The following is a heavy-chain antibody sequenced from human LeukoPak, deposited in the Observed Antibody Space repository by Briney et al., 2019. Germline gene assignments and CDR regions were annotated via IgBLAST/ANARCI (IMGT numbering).Heavy chain of an antibody. CDR2: IYPADSDI. J-gene: IGHJ5*02. Sequence: GESLKISCKGSGYSITSYWIASVRQMPGKGLEWMGMIYPADSDIRYSPSFQGQVTISADKSISTAYLQWSSLKASDTAMYYCARQEYCSGGSCYTWFDPWGQGTLVTVSS. D-gene: IGHD2-15*01. V-gene: IGHV5-51*01. CDR1: GYSITSYW. CDR3: ARQEYCSGGSCYTWFDP.